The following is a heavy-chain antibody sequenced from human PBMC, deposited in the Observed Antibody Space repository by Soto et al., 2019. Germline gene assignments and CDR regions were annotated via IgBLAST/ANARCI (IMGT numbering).Heavy chain of an antibody. CDR1: GGSIISFY. D-gene: IGHD3-9*01. V-gene: IGHV4-59*01. J-gene: IGHJ4*01. CDR3: ARAVEHFDWLLPSFDY. CDR2: IYYSGST. Sequence: SETLSLTCTVSGGSIISFYWSWIRQPPGKGLEWIGYIYYSGSTNYNPSLKSRVTISVDTSKNQFSLKLSSVTAADTAVFYCARAVEHFDWLLPSFDYWGQGTLVTVSS.